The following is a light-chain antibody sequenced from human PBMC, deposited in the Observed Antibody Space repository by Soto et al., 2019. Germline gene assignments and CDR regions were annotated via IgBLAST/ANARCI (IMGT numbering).Light chain of an antibody. CDR3: SSYTSSSTVV. CDR1: SSDVGGYNY. CDR2: DVS. Sequence: QSVLTQPASVSGSPGQSITISCTGTSSDVGGYNYVSWYQQHPGKAPKLMIYDVSNRPSGVSNRFSGSKSGNXASLTISGLXXEDXAXYXCSSYTSSSTVVFXXG. V-gene: IGLV2-14*01. J-gene: IGLJ2*01.